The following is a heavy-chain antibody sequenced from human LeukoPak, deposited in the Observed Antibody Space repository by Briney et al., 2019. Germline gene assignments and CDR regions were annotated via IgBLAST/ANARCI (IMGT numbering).Heavy chain of an antibody. CDR1: GFTVSSNY. J-gene: IGHJ4*02. CDR2: IYNDGGT. CDR3: ASTYCGGDCYSSEDY. D-gene: IGHD2-21*02. V-gene: IGHV3-53*01. Sequence: GGSLRLSCAASGFTVSSNYMSWVRQGPGKGLEWVALIYNDGGTHYTDSVKGRFTISRDNSKNTLYLQMNSLRAENTAVYYCASTYCGGDCYSSEDYWGQGTLVTVSS.